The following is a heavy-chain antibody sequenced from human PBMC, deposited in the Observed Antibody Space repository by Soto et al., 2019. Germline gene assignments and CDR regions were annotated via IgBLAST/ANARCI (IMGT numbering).Heavy chain of an antibody. CDR2: ITSDGGVT. D-gene: IGHD3-22*01. J-gene: IGHJ4*02. CDR1: GFTFSRYW. Sequence: EVQLVESGGGSVQPGGSLRLSCAVSGFTFSRYWMHWVRQGPGKGLVWVSRITSDGGVTTYADSVKGRFTISRDNAKNTLFLQMNSLRAEDTAVYYCARAYYDSSGYDLGYWGQGTLVTVSS. CDR3: ARAYYDSSGYDLGY. V-gene: IGHV3-74*01.